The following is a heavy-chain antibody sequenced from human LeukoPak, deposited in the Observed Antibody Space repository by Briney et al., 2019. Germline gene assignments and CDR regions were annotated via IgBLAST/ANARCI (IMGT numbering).Heavy chain of an antibody. CDR3: ARSYGSYYFDY. V-gene: IGHV4-30-4*07. Sequence: PSQTLSLTCAVSGGSISSGGYSWSWIQQPPGKGLEWIGYIYYSGSTYYKSSLKSRVTISVDTSTNQFSLQLNSVTPEDTAVYYCARSYGSYYFDYWGQATLVTVSS. CDR2: IYYSGST. D-gene: IGHD1-26*01. J-gene: IGHJ4*02. CDR1: GGSISSGGYS.